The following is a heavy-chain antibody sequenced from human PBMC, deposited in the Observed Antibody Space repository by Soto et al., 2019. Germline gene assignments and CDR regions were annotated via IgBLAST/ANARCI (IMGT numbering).Heavy chain of an antibody. CDR1: GYTFTTYW. Sequence: GESLKISCEASGYTFTTYWIAWVRQMPGKGLEWMAIIYPGDSDSRYSPSSQGQVTISADNSINTAYLQLSSLKASDTATYYCARIPSSGNPFGGALALWGQGTAVTVSS. CDR3: ARIPSSGNPFGGALAL. J-gene: IGHJ6*02. V-gene: IGHV5-51*01. D-gene: IGHD2-15*01. CDR2: IYPGDSDS.